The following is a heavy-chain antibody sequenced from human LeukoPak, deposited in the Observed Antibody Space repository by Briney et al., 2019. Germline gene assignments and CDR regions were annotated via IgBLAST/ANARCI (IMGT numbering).Heavy chain of an antibody. CDR3: ARGPPWYFDL. J-gene: IGHJ2*01. D-gene: IGHD6-25*01. Sequence: GGSLRLSCAASGFTFSSYAMHWVRQAPGKGLEWVAVISYDGSNKYYADSVKGRFTISRDNSKNTLYLQMNSLTAEDTAVYYCARGPPWYFDLWGGGTLVSVSS. CDR1: GFTFSSYA. V-gene: IGHV3-30*04. CDR2: ISYDGSNK.